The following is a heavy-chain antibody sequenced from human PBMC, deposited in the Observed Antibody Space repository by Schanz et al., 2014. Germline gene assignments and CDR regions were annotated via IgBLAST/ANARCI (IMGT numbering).Heavy chain of an antibody. V-gene: IGHV3-23*01. CDR2: ISGSGGST. CDR1: RFTFRNYA. Sequence: VQLLESGGGLVQPGGSLKLSCSASRFTFRNYALSWVRQAPGKGLAWVSAISGSGGSTYYADSVKGRFTISRDNSNHTLYLQMNSLRADDTAVYYCAKELYSGSHYGWFDPWGQGTLVTVSS. J-gene: IGHJ5*02. D-gene: IGHD1-26*01. CDR3: AKELYSGSHYGWFDP.